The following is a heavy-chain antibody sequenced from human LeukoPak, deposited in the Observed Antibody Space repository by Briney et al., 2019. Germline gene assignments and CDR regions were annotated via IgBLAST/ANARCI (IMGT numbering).Heavy chain of an antibody. D-gene: IGHD6-6*01. CDR1: GGSISSYY. J-gene: IGHJ1*01. Sequence: SETLSLTCTVSGGSISSYYWSWIRQPAGKGLEWIGRIYTSGSTNYNPSLKSRVTMSVDTSKNQFSLKLSSVTAADTAVYYCASYEYSSSLFQHWGQGTLVTVSS. V-gene: IGHV4-4*07. CDR3: ASYEYSSSLFQH. CDR2: IYTSGST.